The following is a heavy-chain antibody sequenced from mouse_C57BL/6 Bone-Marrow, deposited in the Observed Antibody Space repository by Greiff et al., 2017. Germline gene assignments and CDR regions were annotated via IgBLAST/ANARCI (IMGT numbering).Heavy chain of an antibody. V-gene: IGHV1-55*01. D-gene: IGHD2-1*01. CDR3: ARDRYGNLDY. CDR1: GYTFTSYW. J-gene: IGHJ2*01. CDR2: IYPGSGST. Sequence: VQLQQSGAELVKPGASVKMSCKASGYTFTSYWITWVKQRPGQGLEWIGDIYPGSGSTNYNEKFKSKATLTVDTSSSTAYMQLSSLTSEDSAVYYCARDRYGNLDYWGQSTTLTVSS.